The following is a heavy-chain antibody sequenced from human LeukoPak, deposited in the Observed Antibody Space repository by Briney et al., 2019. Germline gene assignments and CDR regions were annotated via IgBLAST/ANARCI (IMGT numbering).Heavy chain of an antibody. V-gene: IGHV3-30*04. CDR2: ISYDGSNK. Sequence: GRSLRLSCAASGFTFGSYAMHWVRQAPGKGLEWVAVISYDGSNKYYADSVKGRFTISRDNSKNTLYLQMNSLRAEDTAVYYCARPRNRSRWDGMDVWGQGTTVTVSS. J-gene: IGHJ6*02. CDR3: ARPRNRSRWDGMDV. CDR1: GFTFGSYA. D-gene: IGHD5-24*01.